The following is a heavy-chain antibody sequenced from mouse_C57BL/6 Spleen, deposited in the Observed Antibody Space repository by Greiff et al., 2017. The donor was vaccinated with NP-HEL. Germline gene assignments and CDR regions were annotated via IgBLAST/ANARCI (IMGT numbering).Heavy chain of an antibody. CDR1: GFNIKDDY. CDR2: IDPENGDT. D-gene: IGHD2-4*01. Sequence: EVQLQQSGAELVRPGASVKLSCTASGFNIKDDYMHWVKQRPEQGLEWIGWIDPENGDTEYASKFQGKATITADTSSNTAYLQLSSLTSEDTAVYYCTKGLYYDYDAHYCDYWGQGTTLTVSS. V-gene: IGHV14-4*01. J-gene: IGHJ2*01. CDR3: TKGLYYDYDAHYCDY.